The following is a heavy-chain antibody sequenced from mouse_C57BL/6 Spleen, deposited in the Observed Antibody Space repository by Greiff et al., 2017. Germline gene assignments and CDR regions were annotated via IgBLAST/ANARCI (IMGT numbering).Heavy chain of an antibody. V-gene: IGHV1-82*01. J-gene: IGHJ2*01. D-gene: IGHD2-4*01. CDR2: IYPGDGDT. CDR3: ARSGGYDYATAADY. Sequence: QVQLQQSGPELVKPGASVKISCKASGYAFSSSWMNWVKQRPGKGLEWIGRIYPGDGDTNYNGKFKGKATLTADKSSSTAYMQLSSLTSEDSAVYFCARSGGYDYATAADYWGQGTTLTVSS. CDR1: GYAFSSSW.